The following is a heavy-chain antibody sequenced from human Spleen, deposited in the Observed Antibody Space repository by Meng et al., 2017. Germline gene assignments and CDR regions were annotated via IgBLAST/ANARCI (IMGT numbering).Heavy chain of an antibody. D-gene: IGHD1-7*01. CDR2: IYHSGSS. V-gene: IGHV4-4*02. Sequence: QAQLQQWGAGLLKPSETLSLTCAVYGVSISSSNWWSWFRQSPGKGLEWIGEIYHSGSSNYNPSLKSRVTMSVDKSKNQFSLKLSSVTAADTAVYYCARHPQFGTTMIEYWGQGTLVTVSS. CDR3: ARHPQFGTTMIEY. CDR1: GVSISSSNW. J-gene: IGHJ4*02.